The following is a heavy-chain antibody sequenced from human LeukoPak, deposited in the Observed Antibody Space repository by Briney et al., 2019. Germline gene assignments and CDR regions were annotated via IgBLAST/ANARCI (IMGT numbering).Heavy chain of an antibody. CDR3: ARHESSVVPSSFDY. CDR1: GGSISSYY. J-gene: IGHJ4*02. V-gene: IGHV4-59*08. Sequence: SETLSLTCTVSGGSISSYYWSWIRLPPGKGLEWIGYIYCSGSTNYNPSLKSRVTISVDTSKNQFSLKLSSVTAADTAVYYCARHESSVVPSSFDYWGQGTLVTVSS. D-gene: IGHD2-2*01. CDR2: IYCSGST.